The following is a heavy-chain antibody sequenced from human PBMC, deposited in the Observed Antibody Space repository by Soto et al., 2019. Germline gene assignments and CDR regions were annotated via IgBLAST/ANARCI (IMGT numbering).Heavy chain of an antibody. CDR2: LYSGGST. Sequence: EVQLVQSGGGLAQPGGSLRLSCAASGITVSTRFMSWVRQAPGKGLEWVSLLYSGGSTYYADSVKGRFTISRDNAKNTLYLHMNSLRADDTAVYFCASRPGLIDPPDVYPLDYWGQGTLVTVSS. CDR1: GITVSTRF. J-gene: IGHJ4*02. V-gene: IGHV3-66*01. CDR3: ASRPGLIDPPDVYPLDY. D-gene: IGHD2-8*01.